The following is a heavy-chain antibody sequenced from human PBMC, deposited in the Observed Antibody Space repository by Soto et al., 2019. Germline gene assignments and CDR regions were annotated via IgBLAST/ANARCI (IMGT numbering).Heavy chain of an antibody. Sequence: EVQLVESGGGLVQPGGSLRLSCAASGFTFSSYSMNWVRQAPGKGLEWVSYISSSSSTIYYADSVKGRFTISRDNAKNSLYLQMHSLRDEDTAVYYCARDGVTIFGVVLGDNWFDPWGQGTLVTVSS. V-gene: IGHV3-48*02. J-gene: IGHJ5*02. CDR3: ARDGVTIFGVVLGDNWFDP. CDR2: ISSSSSTI. CDR1: GFTFSSYS. D-gene: IGHD3-3*01.